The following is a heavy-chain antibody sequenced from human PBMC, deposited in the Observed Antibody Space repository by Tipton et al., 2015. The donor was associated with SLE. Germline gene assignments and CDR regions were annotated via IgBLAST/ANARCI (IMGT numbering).Heavy chain of an antibody. V-gene: IGHV4-61*01. D-gene: IGHD5-18*01. CDR3: ASMGRGYSYGTVYY. J-gene: IGHJ4*02. Sequence: LVKPTQTLSLTCTVSGGSIRSTNYYWSWIRQTPGKGLEWIGYIYYSGSTNYNPSLKSRVTISVDTSKNQFSLKLSSVTAADTAVYYCASMGRGYSYGTVYYWGQGTLVTVAS. CDR1: GGSIRSTNYY. CDR2: IYYSGST.